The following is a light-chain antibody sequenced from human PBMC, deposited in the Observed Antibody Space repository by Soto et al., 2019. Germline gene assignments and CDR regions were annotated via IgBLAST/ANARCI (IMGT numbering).Light chain of an antibody. CDR2: DGS. Sequence: AIQLTQSPSSLSASVGDRVTITCRASQDISSALAWYQQKPGKPPRLLIYDGSSLEGGVPSRFSGSGSGTDFTLAISSLQPEDCATHCCQRFVTYPLTYGPGNKVEIK. CDR3: QRFVTYPLT. CDR1: QDISSA. V-gene: IGKV1-13*02. J-gene: IGKJ3*01.